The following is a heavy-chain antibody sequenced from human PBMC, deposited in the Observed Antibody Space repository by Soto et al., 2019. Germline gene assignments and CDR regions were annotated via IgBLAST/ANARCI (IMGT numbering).Heavy chain of an antibody. D-gene: IGHD6-19*01. Sequence: HPGGSLRLSCAASGFTFATYGMHWVRQAPGKGLEWVAVISYDGTNKFYKDSVDGRFTISRDNSKNMLFLQMNSLRTEDTAVYYCARGTPYSSGWYYFDFWGQGTLVTVSS. V-gene: IGHV3-30*03. CDR3: ARGTPYSSGWYYFDF. CDR1: GFTFATYG. J-gene: IGHJ4*02. CDR2: ISYDGTNK.